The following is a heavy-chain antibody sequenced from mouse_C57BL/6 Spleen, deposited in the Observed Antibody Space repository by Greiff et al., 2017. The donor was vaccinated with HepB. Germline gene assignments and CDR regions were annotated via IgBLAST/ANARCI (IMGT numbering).Heavy chain of an antibody. D-gene: IGHD2-3*01. J-gene: IGHJ1*03. Sequence: EVQLVESGGGLVKPGGSLKLSCAASGFTFSDYGMHWVRQAPEKGLEWVAYISSGSSTIYYADTVKGRFTISRDNAKNTLFLQMTSLRSEDTAMYYCARRWLLQDWYFDVWGTGTTVTVSS. CDR3: ARRWLLQDWYFDV. CDR1: GFTFSDYG. CDR2: ISSGSSTI. V-gene: IGHV5-17*01.